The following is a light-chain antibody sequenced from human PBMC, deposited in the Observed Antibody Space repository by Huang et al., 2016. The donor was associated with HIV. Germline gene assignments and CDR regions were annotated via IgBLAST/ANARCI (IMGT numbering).Light chain of an antibody. J-gene: IGKJ2*01. CDR2: AAS. CDR1: QSVNTN. V-gene: IGKV3-15*01. CDR3: QQYNKWPPEYT. Sequence: VMMSQSPATLAASPGARVTLSCGASQSVNTNLAWYHQKPGQPPRLLIYAASTSATGVPARFAGSGSGTEFTLTIDSLQSDDFAVYYCQQYNKWPPEYTFGQGTRLEIK.